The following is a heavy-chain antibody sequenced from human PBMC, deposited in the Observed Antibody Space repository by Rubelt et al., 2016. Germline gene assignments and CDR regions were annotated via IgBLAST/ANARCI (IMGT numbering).Heavy chain of an antibody. CDR3: AKDYGSGSTYYGMDV. CDR2: ISYDGSNK. CDR1: GFTFSSYG. D-gene: IGHD3-10*01. J-gene: IGHJ6*02. Sequence: QVQLVESGGGVVQPGRSLRLSCAASGFTFSSYGMHWVRQAPGKGLEWVAVISYDGSNKYYADSVKGRFTIASDNSKNTRYLQMNSLRAEDTAGYYCAKDYGSGSTYYGMDVWGQGTTVTVSS. V-gene: IGHV3-30*19.